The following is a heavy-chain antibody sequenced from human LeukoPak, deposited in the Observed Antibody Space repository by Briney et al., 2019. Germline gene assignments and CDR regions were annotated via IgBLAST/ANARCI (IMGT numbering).Heavy chain of an antibody. CDR1: GGSFSGYY. Sequence: MSSATLSLTCAVYGGSFSGYYWSCIRQPPGKGLGWIGEINQSGSTNYNPSLKSRVTISIDTSKNQLSLKLSSVTAADTAVYYCATGPDYYNSSSYYPHYWGQGTLVTVSS. V-gene: IGHV4-34*01. J-gene: IGHJ4*02. D-gene: IGHD3-22*01. CDR2: INQSGST. CDR3: ATGPDYYNSSSYYPHY.